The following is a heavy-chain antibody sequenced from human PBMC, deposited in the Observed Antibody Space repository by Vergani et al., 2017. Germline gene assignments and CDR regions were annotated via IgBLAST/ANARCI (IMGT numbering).Heavy chain of an antibody. V-gene: IGHV1-3*01. Sequence: QVKLVQSGEEVKKPGASVKVSCKAPGYTFTSYAMHWVRQAPGQRLEWMGWINAGNGNTKYSQKFQGRVTITSDTSASTAYIELSSLRSEATAVYYCARDLERVDIVVVPAAMPDYWGQGTLVTVSS. CDR3: ARDLERVDIVVVPAAMPDY. J-gene: IGHJ4*02. D-gene: IGHD2-2*01. CDR1: GYTFTSYA. CDR2: INAGNGNT.